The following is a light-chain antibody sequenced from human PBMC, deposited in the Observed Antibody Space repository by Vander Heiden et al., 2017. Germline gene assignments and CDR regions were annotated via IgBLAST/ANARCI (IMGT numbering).Light chain of an antibody. Sequence: QSVLTQPPSASGTPGQRVTIPCSGSSSNIGSNYVYWYQQIPGTAPKLLIYRNNQRPSGVPDRFSGSKSGTSASLAISGLRSEDEADYYCAAWDDSLSVVFGGGTKLTVL. J-gene: IGLJ2*01. CDR1: SSNIGSNY. CDR2: RNN. V-gene: IGLV1-47*01. CDR3: AAWDDSLSVV.